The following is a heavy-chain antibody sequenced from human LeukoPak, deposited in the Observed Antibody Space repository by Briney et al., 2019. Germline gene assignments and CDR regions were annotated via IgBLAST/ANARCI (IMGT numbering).Heavy chain of an antibody. J-gene: IGHJ4*02. D-gene: IGHD6-6*01. CDR2: ISSSSSYI. CDR3: ARDVGSSGTDY. V-gene: IGHV3-21*01. CDR1: GFTFSSYS. Sequence: NSGGSLRLSCAASGFTFSSYSMNWVRQAPGKGLEWVSSISSSSSYIYYAESVKGRFTISRDNAKNSLYLQMYSLRAEDTAVYYCARDVGSSGTDYWGQGTLVTVSS.